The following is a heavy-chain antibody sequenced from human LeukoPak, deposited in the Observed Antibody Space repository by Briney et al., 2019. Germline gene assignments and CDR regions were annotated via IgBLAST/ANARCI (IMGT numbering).Heavy chain of an antibody. CDR3: ARHSYGSGNYYTPFDY. CDR1: GGSISSGGYY. D-gene: IGHD3-10*01. CDR2: VYYNGNI. Sequence: SETLSLTCTVSGGSISSGGYYWSWIRQPPGKGLEWIGTVYYNGNIYYDPSLKSPVTMAVDRSRNQFSLNLNSVAAADTAVYYCARHSYGSGNYYTPFDYWGQGILVTVSS. J-gene: IGHJ4*02. V-gene: IGHV4-39*01.